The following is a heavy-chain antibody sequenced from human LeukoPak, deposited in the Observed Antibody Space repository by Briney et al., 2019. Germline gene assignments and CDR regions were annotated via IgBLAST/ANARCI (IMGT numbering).Heavy chain of an antibody. D-gene: IGHD6-19*01. J-gene: IGHJ4*02. V-gene: IGHV3-30-3*01. CDR3: VKDPSSGWLDYFDN. Sequence: GRSLRLSCAASGFTFSSYAMHWVRQAPGKGLEWVAVISYDGSNKYYADSVKGRFTISRDNSKNTLYLQMNSLRAEDTAVYYCVKDPSSGWLDYFDNWGQGTLVTVSS. CDR1: GFTFSSYA. CDR2: ISYDGSNK.